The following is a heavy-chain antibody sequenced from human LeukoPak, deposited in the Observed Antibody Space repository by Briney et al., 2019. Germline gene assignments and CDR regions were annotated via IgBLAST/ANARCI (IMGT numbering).Heavy chain of an antibody. CDR1: GYTFTSYG. D-gene: IGHD3-22*01. CDR2: MNPNNGNT. CDR3: ARREYYYDSSGYYYFDY. V-gene: IGHV1-8*03. Sequence: ASVKVSCKASGYTFTSYGINWVRQATGQGLEWMGWMNPNNGNTGYAQKFQGRVTFTRNTSISTAYMELSSLRSEDTAVYYCARREYYYDSSGYYYFDYWGQGTLVTVSS. J-gene: IGHJ4*02.